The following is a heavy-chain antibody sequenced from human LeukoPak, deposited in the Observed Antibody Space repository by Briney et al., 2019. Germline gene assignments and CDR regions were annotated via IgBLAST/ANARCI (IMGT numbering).Heavy chain of an antibody. Sequence: ASVKVSCKASGYTFTGYYMHWVRQAPGQGLEWMGWINPNSGGTNYAQKFQGRVTMTRDTSISTAYMELSRLRSDDTAVYHCARDVGSLGWFDPWGQGTLVTVSS. J-gene: IGHJ5*02. V-gene: IGHV1-2*02. CDR1: GYTFTGYY. CDR2: INPNSGGT. D-gene: IGHD1-26*01. CDR3: ARDVGSLGWFDP.